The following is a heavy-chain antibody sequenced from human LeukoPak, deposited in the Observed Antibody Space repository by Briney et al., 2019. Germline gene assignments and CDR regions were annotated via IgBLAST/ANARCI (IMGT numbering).Heavy chain of an antibody. J-gene: IGHJ4*02. D-gene: IGHD4-17*01. CDR1: GGSISSYY. CDR3: ARDSYGDFSY. V-gene: IGHV4-59*12. CDR2: IYYSGST. Sequence: SETLSLTCTVSGGSISSYYWSWIRQPPGKGLEWIGSIYYSGSTYYNPSLKSRVTISVDTSKNQFSLKLSSVTAADTAVYFCARDSYGDFSYWGQGTLVTVSS.